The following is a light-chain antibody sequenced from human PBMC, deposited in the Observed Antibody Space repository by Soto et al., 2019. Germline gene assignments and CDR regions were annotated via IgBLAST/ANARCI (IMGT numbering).Light chain of an antibody. J-gene: IGLJ1*01. CDR2: DVS. Sequence: QSALTQPASVSGSPGQSITISCTGTSSDVGGYNYVSWYQQHPGKAHKFMIYDVSNRPSGVSNRFSGSKSGNTASLTISGLQPQDEDDYYCCSYTTSNTRQIVFGTGTKLTVL. CDR1: SSDVGGYNY. CDR3: CSYTTSNTRQIV. V-gene: IGLV2-14*01.